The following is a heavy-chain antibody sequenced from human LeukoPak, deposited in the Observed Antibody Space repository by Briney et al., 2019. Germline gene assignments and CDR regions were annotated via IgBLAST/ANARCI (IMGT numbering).Heavy chain of an antibody. CDR3: AIDYGSGRDYYYYYGMDV. D-gene: IGHD3-10*01. Sequence: SVKVSCKASGGTFSSYAISWVRQAPGQGLEWMGRIIPILGIANYAQKFQGRVAITADKSTSTAHMELSSLRSEDTAVYYCAIDYGSGRDYYYYYGMDVWGQGTTVTVSS. CDR2: IIPILGIA. CDR1: GGTFSSYA. J-gene: IGHJ6*02. V-gene: IGHV1-69*04.